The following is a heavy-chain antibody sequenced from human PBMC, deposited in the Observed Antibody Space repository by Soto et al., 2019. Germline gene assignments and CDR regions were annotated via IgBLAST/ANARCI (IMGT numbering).Heavy chain of an antibody. V-gene: IGHV3-43*01. CDR1: GFSFDAYS. CDR3: AQDRSLRDTDYDFDD. J-gene: IGHJ4*02. CDR2: ITSDGGTT. D-gene: IGHD5-12*01. Sequence: EVQLVESGGVVVQPGGSLRLSCAASGFSFDAYSMHWIRQIPGKGLEWVSLITSDGGTTYYADSVKGRFAISRDNSKSSRFLHLNSLRSEDTAFYYCAQDRSLRDTDYDFDDWGQGTLVTVSS.